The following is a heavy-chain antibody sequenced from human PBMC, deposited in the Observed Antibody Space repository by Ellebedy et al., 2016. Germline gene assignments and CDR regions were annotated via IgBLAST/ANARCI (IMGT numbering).Heavy chain of an antibody. CDR3: AMEGSYFTDDAFDI. CDR2: INACNGNT. Sequence: ASVKVSCKASGYTFTSYAMHWVRQAPGQRLEWMGWINACNGNTKYSQKFQGRVTITRDTSASTAYMELSSLRSEDTAVYYCAMEGSYFTDDAFDIWGQGTMVTVSS. J-gene: IGHJ3*02. CDR1: GYTFTSYA. D-gene: IGHD1-26*01. V-gene: IGHV1-3*01.